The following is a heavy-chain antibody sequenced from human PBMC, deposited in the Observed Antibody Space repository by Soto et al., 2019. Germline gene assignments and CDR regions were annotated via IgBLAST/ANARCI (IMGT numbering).Heavy chain of an antibody. D-gene: IGHD6-19*01. CDR2: IYYTGST. CDR3: ARQASRLITVTGGDY. CDR1: GGSISSRTYY. J-gene: IGHJ4*02. Sequence: QLQLQESGPGLVKPSETLSLTCTVSGGSISSRTYYWGWIRQPPGKGLEWIGSIYYTGSTYYNPSLKSRVTISVDTSKNQFSLKLGSVTAADTAVYYCARQASRLITVTGGDYWGQGTLVTVSS. V-gene: IGHV4-39*01.